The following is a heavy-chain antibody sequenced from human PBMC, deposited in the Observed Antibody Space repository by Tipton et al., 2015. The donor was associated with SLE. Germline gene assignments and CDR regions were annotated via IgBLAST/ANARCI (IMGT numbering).Heavy chain of an antibody. J-gene: IGHJ4*02. D-gene: IGHD4-17*01. V-gene: IGHV1-18*01. CDR1: DYTFTNYG. Sequence: QLVQSGAEVKKPGASVKVSCKASDYTFTNYGISWVRQAPGQGLEWMGWISVYNGNTNYTQKLQGRVTLTTDTSTSTAYMELRRLTSDDTAVYYCARDFQEIGLGDLCFDYWGQGTLVTVSS. CDR2: ISVYNGNT. CDR3: ARDFQEIGLGDLCFDY.